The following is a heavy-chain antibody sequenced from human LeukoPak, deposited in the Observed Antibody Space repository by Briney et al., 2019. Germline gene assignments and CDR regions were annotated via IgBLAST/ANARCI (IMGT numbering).Heavy chain of an antibody. CDR2: IYSGGST. V-gene: IGHV3-53*01. CDR1: GFTVSSNY. CDR3: AKDIEMVITTKDAFDI. Sequence: GSLRLSCAASGFTVSSNYMSWVRQAPGKGLEWVSIIYSGGSTFYADSVKGRFTISRDNSKNTLYLQMNSLRAEDTAVYYCAKDIEMVITTKDAFDIWGQGTMVTVSS. J-gene: IGHJ3*02. D-gene: IGHD3-22*01.